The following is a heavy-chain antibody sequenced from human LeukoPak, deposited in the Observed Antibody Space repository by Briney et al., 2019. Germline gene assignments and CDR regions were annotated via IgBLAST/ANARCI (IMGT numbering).Heavy chain of an antibody. J-gene: IGHJ6*02. CDR2: VNRDGSET. Sequence: PGGSLRLSCAASGFALSSHWMTWVRQVPGRGPEWVANVNRDGSETYYLGSVKGRFTISRDNSKNTLYLQMNSLRVEDTAVFYCAKGMSGEPSFYGMDVWGQGTTVTVSS. CDR1: GFALSSHW. CDR3: AKGMSGEPSFYGMDV. D-gene: IGHD1-14*01. V-gene: IGHV3-7*03.